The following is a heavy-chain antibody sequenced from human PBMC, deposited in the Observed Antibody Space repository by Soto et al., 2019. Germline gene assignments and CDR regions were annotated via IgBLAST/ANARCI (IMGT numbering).Heavy chain of an antibody. D-gene: IGHD7-27*01. CDR1: GFTFSIYA. J-gene: IGHJ4*02. Sequence: QVQLVESGGGVVQPGKSLRLSCAASGFTFSIYAIHWVRQAPGKGLEWMASISYDGSNKHYADSVMGRFTISRDNSKNTLYLQMNSLIPEDTAVYYCAKDRTGDGGTFDYWGQGTLVTVSS. CDR3: AKDRTGDGGTFDY. V-gene: IGHV3-30*18. CDR2: ISYDGSNK.